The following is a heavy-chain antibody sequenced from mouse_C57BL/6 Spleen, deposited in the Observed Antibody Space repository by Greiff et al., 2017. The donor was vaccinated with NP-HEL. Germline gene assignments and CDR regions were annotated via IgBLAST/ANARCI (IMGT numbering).Heavy chain of an antibody. CDR2: INPGSGGT. J-gene: IGHJ3*01. CDR1: GYAFTNYL. CDR3: ARWSSSGFPFAY. D-gene: IGHD3-2*02. Sequence: QVQLKQSGAELVRPGTSVKVSCKASGYAFTNYLIEWVKQRPGQGLEWIGVINPGSGGTNYNEKFKGKATLTADKSSSTAYMQLSSLTSEDSAVYFCARWSSSGFPFAYWGQGTLVTVSA. V-gene: IGHV1-54*01.